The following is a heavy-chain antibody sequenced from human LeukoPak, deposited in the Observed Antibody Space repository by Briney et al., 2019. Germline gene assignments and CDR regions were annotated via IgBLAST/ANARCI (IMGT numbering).Heavy chain of an antibody. CDR1: GGSFSGYY. CDR2: INHSGST. V-gene: IGHV4-34*01. D-gene: IGHD2-15*01. CDR3: ARDRIGTPTPYFDY. Sequence: SETLSLTCAVYGGSFSGYYWSWIRQPPGKGLEWIGEINHSGSTNYNPSLKSRVTISVDTSKNQFSLKLSSVTAADTAVYYCARDRIGTPTPYFDYWGQRTLVTVSS. J-gene: IGHJ4*02.